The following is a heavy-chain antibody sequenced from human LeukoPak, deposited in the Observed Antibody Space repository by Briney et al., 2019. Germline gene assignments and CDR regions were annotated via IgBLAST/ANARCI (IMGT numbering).Heavy chain of an antibody. V-gene: IGHV4-34*01. CDR2: INHSGST. D-gene: IGHD3-22*01. J-gene: IGHJ4*02. Sequence: SETLSLTCAVYGGSFSGYYWSWIRQPPGKGLEWIGEINHSGSTNYNPSLKSRVTISVDTSKNQFSLKLSSVTAADTAVYYCARRGRYYYDSSGYYFHFDYWGQGTLVTVSS. CDR1: GGSFSGYY. CDR3: ARRGRYYYDSSGYYFHFDY.